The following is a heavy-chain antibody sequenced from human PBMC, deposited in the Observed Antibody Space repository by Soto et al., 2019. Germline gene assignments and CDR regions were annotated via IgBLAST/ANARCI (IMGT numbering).Heavy chain of an antibody. CDR2: MNPNSGNT. Sequence: ASVKVSCKASGYTFTSYDINWVRQATGQGLEWMGWMNPNSGNTGYAQKFQGRVTMTRNTSISTAYMELSSLRSEDTAVYYCARGIGVAVAGKNYSDYWGQGTLVTVSS. CDR3: ARGIGVAVAGKNYSDY. D-gene: IGHD6-19*01. CDR1: GYTFTSYD. V-gene: IGHV1-8*01. J-gene: IGHJ4*02.